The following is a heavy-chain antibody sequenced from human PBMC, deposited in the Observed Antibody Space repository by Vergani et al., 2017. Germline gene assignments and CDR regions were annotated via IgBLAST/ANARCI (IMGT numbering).Heavy chain of an antibody. CDR3: AQIPSKNGYNYGAFDI. J-gene: IGHJ3*02. CDR1: GFSVNSHPMR. V-gene: IGHV2-70*04. Sequence: QVTLKESGPALVKPTQTLTLTCTLSGFSVNSHPMRVIWIRQPPGKALEWLARIDWDDDKFYDRSLKTRLTISKDTSKNQVVLRMTNMDPVDTAMYYCAQIPSKNGYNYGAFDIWGQGTMVIVSS. CDR2: IDWDDDK. D-gene: IGHD5-24*01.